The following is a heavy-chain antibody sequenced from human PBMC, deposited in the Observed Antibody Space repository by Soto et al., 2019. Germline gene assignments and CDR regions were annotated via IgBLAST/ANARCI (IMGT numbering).Heavy chain of an antibody. D-gene: IGHD3-16*02. V-gene: IGHV1-69*13. CDR3: ARVYDYVWGSYRYTYFDY. Sequence: GASVKVSCKASGGTFSSYAISWVRQAPGQGLEWMGGIIPIFGTANYAQKFQGRVTITADESTSTAYMELSSLRSEDTAVYYCARVYDYVWGSYRYTYFDYWGQGTLVTVSS. CDR2: IIPIFGTA. CDR1: GGTFSSYA. J-gene: IGHJ4*02.